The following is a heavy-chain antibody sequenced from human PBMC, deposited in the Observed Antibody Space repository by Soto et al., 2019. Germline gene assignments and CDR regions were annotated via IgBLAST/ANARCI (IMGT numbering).Heavy chain of an antibody. CDR2: IIPIFGTA. J-gene: IGHJ4*02. Sequence: ASVKVSCKASGGTFSSYAISWVRQAPGQGLEWMGGIIPIFGTANYAQKFQGRVTITADESTSTAYMELSSLRGEDTAVYYCAKSEDDSSAYVGYFDYWGQGTMVTVSS. V-gene: IGHV1-69*13. D-gene: IGHD3-22*01. CDR3: AKSEDDSSAYVGYFDY. CDR1: GGTFSSYA.